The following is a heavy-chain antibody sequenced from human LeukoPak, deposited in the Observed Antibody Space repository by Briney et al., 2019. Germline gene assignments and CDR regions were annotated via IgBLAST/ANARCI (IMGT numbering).Heavy chain of an antibody. D-gene: IGHD3-10*01. CDR1: GFTFSSYA. V-gene: IGHV3-64*01. CDR3: AREAMVRGVSFMDV. CDR2: ISSNGGST. J-gene: IGHJ6*03. Sequence: GGSLRLSCAASGFTFSSYAMHWVRQAPGKGLEYVSAISSNGGSTYYANSVKGRFTISRDNSKNTLYLQMGSLRAEDMAVYYCAREAMVRGVSFMDVWGKGTTVTISS.